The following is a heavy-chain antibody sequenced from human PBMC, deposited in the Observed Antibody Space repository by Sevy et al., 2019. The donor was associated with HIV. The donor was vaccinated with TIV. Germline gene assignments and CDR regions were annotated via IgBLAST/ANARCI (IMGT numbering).Heavy chain of an antibody. CDR1: GFTFSSYN. D-gene: IGHD3-10*01. CDR2: ISGSSNYI. CDR3: ARGVGVVGGVIDS. Sequence: GGSLRLSCAASGFTFSSYNINWIRQAPGKGLEWVSSISGSSNYIYYSDSVKGRFTISRDNAKNSLDLQMNSLRAEDTAVYYCARGVGVVGGVIDSWGQGTLVTVSS. V-gene: IGHV3-21*01. J-gene: IGHJ4*02.